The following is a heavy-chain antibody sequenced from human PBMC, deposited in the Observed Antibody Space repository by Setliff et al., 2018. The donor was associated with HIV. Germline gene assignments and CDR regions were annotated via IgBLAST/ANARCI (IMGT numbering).Heavy chain of an antibody. J-gene: IGHJ4*02. CDR1: GASINGGRFY. V-gene: IGHV4-39*02. CDR2: VFHSGSD. D-gene: IGHD6-19*01. CDR3: IIAYSSGWLAPMGFDS. Sequence: SETLSLTCNVLGASINGGRFYWGWIRQPPGKALEWLGSVFHSGSDYYNPSLKSRVIISVDTSRNHFPLTLNSVTAADTAIYYCIIAYSSGWLAPMGFDSWGQGPLVTVSS.